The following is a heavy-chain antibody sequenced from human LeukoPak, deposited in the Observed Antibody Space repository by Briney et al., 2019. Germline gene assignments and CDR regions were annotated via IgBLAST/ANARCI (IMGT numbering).Heavy chain of an antibody. CDR2: IKQDGSEK. D-gene: IGHD3-10*01. Sequence: PGGSLRLSCAASGFTFSSYWMSWVRQAPGKGLEWVANIKQDGSEKYYVDSVKGRFTISRDNAKNSLYLQMNSLRAEDTAVYYCARDLPPGPIQYYGSGNLDYWGQRTLVTVSS. CDR1: GFTFSSYW. CDR3: ARDLPPGPIQYYGSGNLDY. V-gene: IGHV3-7*01. J-gene: IGHJ4*02.